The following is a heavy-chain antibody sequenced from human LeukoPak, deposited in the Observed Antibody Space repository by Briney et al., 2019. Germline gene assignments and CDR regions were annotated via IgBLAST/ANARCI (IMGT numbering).Heavy chain of an antibody. Sequence: GASVKVSCKASGYTFTGYYMHWVRQAPGQGLEWMGWINPNSGGTNYAQKFQGRVTMTTDTSTSTAYMELRSLRSDDTAVYYCARELRKLLWFGELPDYWGQGTLVTVSS. J-gene: IGHJ4*02. CDR3: ARELRKLLWFGELPDY. CDR2: INPNSGGT. V-gene: IGHV1-2*02. CDR1: GYTFTGYY. D-gene: IGHD3-10*01.